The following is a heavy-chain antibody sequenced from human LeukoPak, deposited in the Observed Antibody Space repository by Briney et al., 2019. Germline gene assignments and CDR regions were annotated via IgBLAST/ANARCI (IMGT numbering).Heavy chain of an antibody. CDR2: ISHDGGTK. CDR3: ARARGRWHLLPLDF. D-gene: IGHD1-26*01. CDR1: GFSFSNFA. J-gene: IGHJ4*01. V-gene: IGHV3-30*04. Sequence: GGSLRLSCAASGFSFSNFAIHWVRQAPGKGLEWLAVISHDGGTKHYADSVKGRFTISRDNSNNSLSPQMNSLSAEDTAVYYCARARGRWHLLPLDFWGQGTLVTVSS.